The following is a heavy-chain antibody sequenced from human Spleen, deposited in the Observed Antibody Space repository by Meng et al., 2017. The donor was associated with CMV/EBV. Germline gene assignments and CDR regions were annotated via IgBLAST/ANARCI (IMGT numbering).Heavy chain of an antibody. V-gene: IGHV3-21*01. J-gene: IGHJ4*02. Sequence: GGSLRLSCAASGLTFSDYSMNWVRQAPGKGLEWVSFINGNSNYIYYADSVKGRFTISRDNTKNSLYLQMNRLRAEDTAIYYCATIGWYVPSFDYWGQGTLVTVSS. CDR2: INGNSNYI. CDR3: ATIGWYVPSFDY. D-gene: IGHD6-19*01. CDR1: GLTFSDYS.